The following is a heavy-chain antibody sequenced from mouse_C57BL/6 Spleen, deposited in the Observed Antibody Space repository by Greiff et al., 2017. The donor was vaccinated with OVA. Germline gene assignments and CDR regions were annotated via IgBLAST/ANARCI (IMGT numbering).Heavy chain of an antibody. Sequence: EVKLVESGGGLVKPGGSLKLSCAASGFTFSDYGMHWVRQAPEKGLEWVAYISSGSSTIYYADTVKGRFTISRDNAKNTLFLQMTSLRSEDTAMYYCASDYYGNPYYFDYWGKGTTLTVSS. V-gene: IGHV5-17*01. CDR2: ISSGSSTI. CDR3: ASDYYGNPYYFDY. CDR1: GFTFSDYG. D-gene: IGHD2-1*01. J-gene: IGHJ2*01.